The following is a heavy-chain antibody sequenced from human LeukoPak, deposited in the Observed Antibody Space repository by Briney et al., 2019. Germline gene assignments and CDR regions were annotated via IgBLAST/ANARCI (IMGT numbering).Heavy chain of an antibody. Sequence: PSETLSLTCSVSGAAIRSYYWNWIRQPDGKGLEWIGRVYIGGTTNVNPSLESRLSMSLDTSKNQISLRLNSVTVADTAVYYCARRFIDSRYPGDCFDIWGQGTKVTVSS. V-gene: IGHV4-4*07. J-gene: IGHJ3*02. CDR2: VYIGGTT. D-gene: IGHD2-21*01. CDR3: ARRFIDSRYPGDCFDI. CDR1: GAAIRSYY.